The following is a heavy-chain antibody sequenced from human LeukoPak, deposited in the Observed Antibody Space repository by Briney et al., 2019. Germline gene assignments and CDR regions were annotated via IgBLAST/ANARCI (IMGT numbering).Heavy chain of an antibody. Sequence: RRASVTVSCKASGYTFTGYYMHRVRQAPGQGLEWMGWINPNSGGTNYAQKFQGWVTMTRDTSISTAYMELSRLRSDDTAVYYCARGRSATPPVDYWGQGTLVTVSS. D-gene: IGHD3-10*01. CDR2: INPNSGGT. CDR1: GYTFTGYY. CDR3: ARGRSATPPVDY. J-gene: IGHJ4*02. V-gene: IGHV1-2*04.